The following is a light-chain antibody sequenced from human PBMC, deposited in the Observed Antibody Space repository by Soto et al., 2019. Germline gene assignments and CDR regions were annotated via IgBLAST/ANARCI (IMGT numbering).Light chain of an antibody. CDR1: SVDVGGYNY. CDR3: TSYTIKTTYV. J-gene: IGLJ1*01. Sequence: SVLTQPASVSGSLGQSITISCTGTSVDVGGYNYVSWYQHHPGKAPRLLIFEVSNRPSGVSNRFSSSKSGNTASLTISGLQAEDEADYYCTSYTIKTTYVFGTGTKVTVL. CDR2: EVS. V-gene: IGLV2-14*01.